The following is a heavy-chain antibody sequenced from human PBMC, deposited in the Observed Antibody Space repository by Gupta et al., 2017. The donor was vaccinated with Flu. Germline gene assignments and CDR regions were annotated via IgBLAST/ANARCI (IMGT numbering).Heavy chain of an antibody. CDR1: GFTFSSYA. CDR3: AKTAMASFDY. CDR2: ISGSGGIT. V-gene: IGHV3-23*01. D-gene: IGHD5-18*01. J-gene: IGHJ4*02. Sequence: EVQLLVSVGGLVQLGGSLRLSLSASGFTFSSYALSWVRQAPGKGLECVSAISGSGGITYYADSVKGRFTISRDNSKNTLYLQMNSLRAEDTAVYYCAKTAMASFDYWGQGTLVTVSS.